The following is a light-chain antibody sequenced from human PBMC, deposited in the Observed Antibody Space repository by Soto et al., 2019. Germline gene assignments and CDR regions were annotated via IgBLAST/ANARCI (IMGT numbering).Light chain of an antibody. CDR3: LQDYNYPRT. J-gene: IGKJ1*01. CDR2: ATY. V-gene: IGKV1-6*01. Sequence: AIQMTQSPSSLSASVGDRVTITCRASQDIRTELGWYQQKPGKAPNLLIYATYSLQSGVPSKFSGIGSGTDFTLTISSLQPEDFATYYCLQDYNYPRTFGQGTKV. CDR1: QDIRTE.